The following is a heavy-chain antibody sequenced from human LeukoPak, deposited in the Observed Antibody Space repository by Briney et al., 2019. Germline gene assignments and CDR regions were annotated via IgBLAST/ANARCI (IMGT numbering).Heavy chain of an antibody. V-gene: IGHV3-33*01. D-gene: IGHD4-17*01. J-gene: IGHJ6*02. CDR3: ARDGDYEDYYYGMDV. CDR2: IWYDGSNK. Sequence: PGGSLRLSCAASGFTFSSYGMHWVRQAPGKGLEWVAVIWYDGSNKYYADSVKGRFTISRDNSENTLYLQMNSLRAEDTAVYYCARDGDYEDYYYGMDVWGQGTTVTVSS. CDR1: GFTFSSYG.